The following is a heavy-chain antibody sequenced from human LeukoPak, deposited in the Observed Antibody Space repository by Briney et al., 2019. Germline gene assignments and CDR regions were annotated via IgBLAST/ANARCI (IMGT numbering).Heavy chain of an antibody. J-gene: IGHJ3*02. CDR2: ISYSGST. CDR3: ASTYYYDSSGAFDI. Sequence: PSETLSLTCTVSGGSISSSSYYWGWIRQPPGKGLEWIGSISYSGSTYYNPSLESRVTISVDTSKNQFSLKLSSVTAADTAVYYCASTYYYDSSGAFDIWGQGTMVTVSS. CDR1: GGSISSSSYY. V-gene: IGHV4-39*01. D-gene: IGHD3-22*01.